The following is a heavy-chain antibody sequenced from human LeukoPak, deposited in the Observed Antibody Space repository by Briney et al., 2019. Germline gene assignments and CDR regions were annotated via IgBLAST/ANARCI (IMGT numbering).Heavy chain of an antibody. CDR2: ISSSGSTI. D-gene: IGHD5-18*01. J-gene: IGHJ4*02. CDR3: TRVPGWGYSSPQDY. Sequence: PGGSLRLSCAASGFTFSSYEMNWVRQAPGEGLEWVSYISSSGSTIYYADSVKGRFTISRDNAKNSLYLQMNSLRAEDTAVYYCTRVPGWGYSSPQDYWGQGTLVTVSS. V-gene: IGHV3-48*03. CDR1: GFTFSSYE.